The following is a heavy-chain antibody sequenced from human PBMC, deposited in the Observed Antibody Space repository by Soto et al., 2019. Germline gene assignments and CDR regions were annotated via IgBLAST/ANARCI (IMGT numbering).Heavy chain of an antibody. CDR1: GYTFTSYG. CDR2: ISAYNGST. Sequence: ASVKVSCKASGYTFTSYGISWVRQAPGQGLEWMGWISAYNGSTNYAQKLQGRVTMTTDTSTSTAYMELRSLRSDDTAVYYCARFLQDSSSSRFDYWGQGTLVTVSS. D-gene: IGHD6-6*01. CDR3: ARFLQDSSSSRFDY. J-gene: IGHJ4*02. V-gene: IGHV1-18*01.